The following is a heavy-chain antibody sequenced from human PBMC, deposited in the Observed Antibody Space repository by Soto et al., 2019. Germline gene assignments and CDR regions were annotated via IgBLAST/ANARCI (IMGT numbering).Heavy chain of an antibody. J-gene: IGHJ4*02. CDR2: INRDGTEK. D-gene: IGHD6-13*01. V-gene: IGHV3-7*03. CDR1: GFTFSGYW. Sequence: EVQLVESGGGFVQPGGALRLSCTVSGFTFSGYWMSWARQAPGHGLEWVANINRDGTEKTYVDSVKGRFTISRDNAKSSLFLQMTNMRAEDTAIYYCSAATHWGQGVLVTVSS. CDR3: SAATH.